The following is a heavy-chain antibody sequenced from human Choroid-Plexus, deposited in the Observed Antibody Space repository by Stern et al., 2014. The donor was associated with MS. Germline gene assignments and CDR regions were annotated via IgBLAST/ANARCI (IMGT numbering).Heavy chain of an antibody. V-gene: IGHV3-30*18. CDR1: GFTFGSCA. CDR2: VSYDGSNK. CDR3: AKDRQYLTYFFDH. J-gene: IGHJ5*02. D-gene: IGHD2/OR15-2a*01. Sequence: DQLVESGGGVVQPGRPLRLSCVASGFTFGSCAVHWVRQAPGKGLEWVAGVSYDGSNKYYADSVKGRFTISRDNSQNPLYMQMSSLRPEDTAVYYCAKDRQYLTYFFDHWGQGSLVTVSS.